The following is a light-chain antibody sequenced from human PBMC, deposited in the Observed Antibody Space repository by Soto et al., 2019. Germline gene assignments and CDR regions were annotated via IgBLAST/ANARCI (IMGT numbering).Light chain of an antibody. V-gene: IGKV1-5*01. J-gene: IGKJ1*01. CDR2: HAS. CDR3: QQYNSYS. Sequence: DIHMTQSPSTLPASVGYRFTITCRASQSISNWLAWYQQKPGTAPKVLIYHASNLQSGVPSRFSGTGSGTELTLTISSMQPDDFATYYCQQYNSYSFGHGTKVDIK. CDR1: QSISNW.